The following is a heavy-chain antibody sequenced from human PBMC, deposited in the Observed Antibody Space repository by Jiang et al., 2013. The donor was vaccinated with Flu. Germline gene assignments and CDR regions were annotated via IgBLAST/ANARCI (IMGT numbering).Heavy chain of an antibody. Sequence: GPGLVKPSQTLSLTCTVSGGSISSGDYYWSWIRQPPGKGLEWIGYIYYSGSTYYNPSLKSRVTISVDTSKNQFSLKLSSVTAADTAVYYCARVKTLLAYCGGDCPSHAFDIWGQGTMVTVSS. J-gene: IGHJ3*02. V-gene: IGHV4-30-4*01. CDR3: ARVKTLLAYCGGDCPSHAFDI. D-gene: IGHD2-21*02. CDR2: IYYSGST. CDR1: GGSISSGDYY.